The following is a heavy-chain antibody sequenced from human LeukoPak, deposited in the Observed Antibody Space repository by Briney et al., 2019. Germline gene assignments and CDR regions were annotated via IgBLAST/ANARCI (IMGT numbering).Heavy chain of an antibody. CDR1: GYTFTSYG. CDR3: ARDKGVNYYYGMDV. CDR2: ISAYNGNT. Sequence: ASVKVSCKASGYTFTSYGISWVRQAPGQGLEWMGWISAYNGNTNYAQKLQGRVTMTTDTSTSTAYTELRSLRSDDTAVYYCARDKGVNYYYGMDVWGQGTTVTVSS. J-gene: IGHJ6*02. V-gene: IGHV1-18*01. D-gene: IGHD2-8*01.